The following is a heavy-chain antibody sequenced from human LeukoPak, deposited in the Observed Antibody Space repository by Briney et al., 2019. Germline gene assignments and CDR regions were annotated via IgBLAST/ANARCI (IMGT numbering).Heavy chain of an antibody. CDR2: ISGSGGSI. CDR1: GFTFSSYA. V-gene: IGHV3-23*01. J-gene: IGHJ4*02. D-gene: IGHD2-2*01. CDR3: ARDQGPTNL. Sequence: GGSLRLSCAASGFTFSSYAMSWVRQAPGKGLEWVSAISGSGGSIYYADSVKGRFSMSRDNAKNSLFLQMNSLRDEDTAVYYCARDQGPTNLWGQGTLVIVSS.